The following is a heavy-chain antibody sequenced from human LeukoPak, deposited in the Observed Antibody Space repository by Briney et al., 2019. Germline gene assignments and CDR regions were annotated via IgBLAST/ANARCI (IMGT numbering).Heavy chain of an antibody. CDR1: GGSISSHY. CDR2: IHYSGST. D-gene: IGHD3-22*01. V-gene: IGHV4-59*11. CDR3: ARGGYDSRYYFDF. Sequence: SETLSLICTVSGGSISSHYWSWIRQAPGKGLEWIGHIHYSGSTNYNPSLKSRVTISLDTSKHHFSLKLSSVTAADTAVYSCARGGYDSRYYFDFWGQGTLVTVSS. J-gene: IGHJ4*02.